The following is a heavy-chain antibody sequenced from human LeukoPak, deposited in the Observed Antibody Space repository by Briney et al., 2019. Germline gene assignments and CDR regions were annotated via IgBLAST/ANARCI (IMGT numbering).Heavy chain of an antibody. CDR1: GDSVSSNSAA. CDR2: TYYRSKWYN. Sequence: SQTLSLTCAISGDSVSSNSAAWNWIRQSPSRGLEWLGRTYYRSKWYNDYAVSVKSRITINPDTSKNQFSLQLNSVTPEDTAVYYCARADWASATSLPSYGMDVWGQGTTVTVSS. J-gene: IGHJ6*02. D-gene: IGHD5-12*01. V-gene: IGHV6-1*01. CDR3: ARADWASATSLPSYGMDV.